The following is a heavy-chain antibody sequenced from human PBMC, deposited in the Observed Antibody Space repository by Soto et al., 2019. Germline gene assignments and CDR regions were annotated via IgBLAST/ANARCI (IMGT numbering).Heavy chain of an antibody. CDR2: INHSGST. CDR1: GGSFSGYY. CDR3: ARDQYDFRSGSYYYAMEV. V-gene: IGHV4-34*01. D-gene: IGHD3-3*01. J-gene: IGHJ6*02. Sequence: SETLSLTCAVYGGSFSGYYWSWIRQPPGKGLEWIGEINHSGSTNYNPSLKSRVTMSVDTSRDQVSLRLRSVTRADTAVYYCARDQYDFRSGSYYYAMEVWGQGTKVTVS.